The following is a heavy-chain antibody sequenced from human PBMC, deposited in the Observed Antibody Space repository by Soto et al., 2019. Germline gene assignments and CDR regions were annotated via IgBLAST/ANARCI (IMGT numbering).Heavy chain of an antibody. Sequence: GASVKVSCEASGYTFTSYGISWVRQAPGQGLEWMGWISAYNGNTKYSQKLQGRVTITRDTSASTAYMELSSLRSEDTAVYYCALGYCSGGSCYSDYYYYGMDVWGQGTTVTVSS. V-gene: IGHV1-18*01. CDR1: GYTFTSYG. CDR2: ISAYNGNT. CDR3: ALGYCSGGSCYSDYYYYGMDV. J-gene: IGHJ6*02. D-gene: IGHD2-15*01.